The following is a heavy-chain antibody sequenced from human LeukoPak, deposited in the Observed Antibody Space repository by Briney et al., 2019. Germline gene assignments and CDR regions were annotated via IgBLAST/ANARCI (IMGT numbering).Heavy chain of an antibody. CDR3: ARVRTTGSYYGMDV. J-gene: IGHJ6*02. CDR1: GFTFSSYA. V-gene: IGHV3-7*01. Sequence: HPGGSLRLSCAASGFTFSSYAMSWVRQAPGKGLEWVANIKEDESEKYYVDSVKGRFTISRDNAQNSLNLQMNSLRPEDTAMYYCARVRTTGSYYGMDVWGQGTTVTVSS. CDR2: IKEDESEK. D-gene: IGHD3-10*01.